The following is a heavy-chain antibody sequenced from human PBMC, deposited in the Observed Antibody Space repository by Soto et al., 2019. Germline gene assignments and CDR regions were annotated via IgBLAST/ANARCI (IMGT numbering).Heavy chain of an antibody. V-gene: IGHV3-23*01. D-gene: IGHD3-16*01. Sequence: EVQLLESGGGLVQPGGSLRLSCAASGFTFSSYAMSWVRQAPGKRLEWVSAISGSGGSTYYADSVKGRFTISRDNSKNTLYLQMNSLRAEDTAVYYCAKDIGDFGIRRGRDCWGQGTLVSVSS. CDR1: GFTFSSYA. J-gene: IGHJ4*02. CDR2: ISGSGGST. CDR3: AKDIGDFGIRRGRDC.